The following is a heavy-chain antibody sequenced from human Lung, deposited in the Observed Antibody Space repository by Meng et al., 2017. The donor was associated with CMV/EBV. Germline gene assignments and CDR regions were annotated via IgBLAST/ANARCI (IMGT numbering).Heavy chain of an antibody. J-gene: IGHJ4*02. CDR1: GGSISSYY. D-gene: IGHD1-7*01. Sequence: SXTXSLTCTVSGGSISSYYWSWIRQPPGKGLEWIGYIYYSGSTNYNPSLKSRVTISVDTSKNQFSLKLSSVTAADAAVYYCARGNWNYDYWGQGPLVTVSS. CDR3: ARGNWNYDY. V-gene: IGHV4-59*01. CDR2: IYYSGST.